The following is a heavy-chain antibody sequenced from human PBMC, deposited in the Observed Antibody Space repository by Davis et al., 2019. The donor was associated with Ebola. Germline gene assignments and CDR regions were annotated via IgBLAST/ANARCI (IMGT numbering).Heavy chain of an antibody. J-gene: IGHJ3*02. Sequence: GGSLRLSCAASGFTSTSSWMHWVRQAPGKGLEWVAHIHQNGNHINYLHSVKGRFTISRDNAKNSLYLQMNSLRAEDTAVYYCANEGLDVWSAFEIWGQGTMVTVSS. V-gene: IGHV3-7*03. CDR2: IHQNGNHI. CDR1: GFTSTSSW. CDR3: ANEGLDVWSAFEI. D-gene: IGHD2-8*02.